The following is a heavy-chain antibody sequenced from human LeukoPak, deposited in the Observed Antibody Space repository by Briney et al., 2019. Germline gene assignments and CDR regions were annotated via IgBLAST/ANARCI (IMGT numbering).Heavy chain of an antibody. CDR2: IYPGDSDT. V-gene: IGHV5-51*01. D-gene: IGHD3-3*01. Sequence: GESLKISCKGSGYSFTSYWIGWVRQMPGKGLEWMGIIYPGDSDTRYSPSFQGQVTISADKSISTAYLQWSSLKASDTAMYYCAGRHYDFWSGLSDAFDIWGQGTMVTVSS. J-gene: IGHJ3*02. CDR3: AGRHYDFWSGLSDAFDI. CDR1: GYSFTSYW.